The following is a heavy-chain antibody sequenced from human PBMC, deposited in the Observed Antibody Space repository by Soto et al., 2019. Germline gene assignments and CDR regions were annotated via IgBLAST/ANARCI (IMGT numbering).Heavy chain of an antibody. J-gene: IGHJ5*02. CDR1: GFNFSNHW. V-gene: IGHV3-74*01. CDR2: ITSDGKSK. Sequence: GGSLRLSCAASGFNFSNHWMHWVRQRPAEGLVWVSRITSDGKSKAYAESVKGRFAISRDNAKNTLYLQMNGLTAEDTAVYYCARESGDWPLHWFDPWGQGTLVTVS. D-gene: IGHD2-21*02. CDR3: ARESGDWPLHWFDP.